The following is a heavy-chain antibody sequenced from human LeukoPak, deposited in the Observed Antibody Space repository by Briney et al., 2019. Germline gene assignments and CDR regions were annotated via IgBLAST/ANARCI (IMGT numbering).Heavy chain of an antibody. Sequence: GGSLRLSCAASGFTVSTNYMSWVRQAPGKGLEWVSLVYSGGTTYRADSVKGRFTISRDDSKNTVYLQMNSLRAEDTAVYYCVKSPWYHGSGSYSGTIHWGQGTLVTVSS. CDR2: VYSGGTT. D-gene: IGHD3-10*01. CDR3: VKSPWYHGSGSYSGTIH. J-gene: IGHJ4*02. V-gene: IGHV3-66*01. CDR1: GFTVSTNY.